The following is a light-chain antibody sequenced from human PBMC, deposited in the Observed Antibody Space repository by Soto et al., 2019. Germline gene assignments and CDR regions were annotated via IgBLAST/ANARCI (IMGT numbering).Light chain of an antibody. CDR1: SSNIGAHYD. J-gene: IGLJ1*01. CDR2: GNS. CDR3: QSYDNSLSVYV. V-gene: IGLV1-40*01. Sequence: QSVLTQPPSGSGAPGQRVTISCTGSSSNIGAHYDVHWYQQLPGTAPKLLIYGNSNRPSGVPDRFSGSKSGTSASLAITGLQAEDEADYYCQSYDNSLSVYVFGTGTKLTVL.